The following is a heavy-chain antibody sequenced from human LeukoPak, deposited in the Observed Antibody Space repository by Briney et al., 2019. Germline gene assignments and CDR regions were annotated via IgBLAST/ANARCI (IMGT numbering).Heavy chain of an antibody. Sequence: GGSLRLSCAASGFTFSSYGMHWVRQAPGKGLEWVAVIWYDGSNKYYADSVEGRFTISRDNSKNTLYLQMNSLRAEDTAVYYCARDRFHPIAVAGTVDYWGQGTLVTVSS. V-gene: IGHV3-33*01. CDR1: GFTFSSYG. CDR3: ARDRFHPIAVAGTVDY. J-gene: IGHJ4*02. D-gene: IGHD6-19*01. CDR2: IWYDGSNK.